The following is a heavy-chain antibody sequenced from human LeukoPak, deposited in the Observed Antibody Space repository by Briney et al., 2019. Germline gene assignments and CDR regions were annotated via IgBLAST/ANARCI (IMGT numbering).Heavy chain of an antibody. V-gene: IGHV3-21*01. CDR2: IIVSSNYI. D-gene: IGHD3-16*01. J-gene: IGHJ4*02. CDR1: GFTFSNYA. Sequence: KTGGSLRLSCVDSGFTFSNYAMNWVRQAPGKGLEWVSSIIVSSNYIYYADSVKGRFTISRDNAKSSLFLQMNSLRAEDTAVYYCARGNPVMYYFDYWGQGTLVPVSS. CDR3: ARGNPVMYYFDY.